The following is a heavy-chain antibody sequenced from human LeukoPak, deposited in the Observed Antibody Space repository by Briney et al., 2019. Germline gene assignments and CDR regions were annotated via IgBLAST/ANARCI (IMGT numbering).Heavy chain of an antibody. Sequence: GGSLRLSCAASGFTFSSYSMNWVRQAPGKGLEWVSSISSSSSYIYYADSVKGRFTISRDNVKNSLYLQMNSPRAEDTAVYYCARAGGDYFDYWGQGTLVTVSS. CDR3: ARAGGDYFDY. V-gene: IGHV3-21*01. CDR1: GFTFSSYS. J-gene: IGHJ4*02. CDR2: ISSSSSYI. D-gene: IGHD1-14*01.